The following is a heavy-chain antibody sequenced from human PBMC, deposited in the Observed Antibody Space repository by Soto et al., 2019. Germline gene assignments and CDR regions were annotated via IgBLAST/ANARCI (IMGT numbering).Heavy chain of an antibody. CDR2: IYYSGST. V-gene: IGHV4-31*03. J-gene: IGHJ5*02. CDR1: GGSISSGDYY. Sequence: QVQLQESGPGLVKPSQTLSLTCTVSGGSISSGDYYWSWIRQHPGKGLEWIGYIYYSGSTYYNPSLKPRVTRSVDTSKNQFSLKLSSVTAADTAVYYCARWWSGSRQGFDPWGQGTLVTVSS. D-gene: IGHD3-3*01. CDR3: ARWWSGSRQGFDP.